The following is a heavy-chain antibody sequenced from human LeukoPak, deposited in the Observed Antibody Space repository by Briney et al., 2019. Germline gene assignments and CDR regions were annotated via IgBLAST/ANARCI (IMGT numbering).Heavy chain of an antibody. D-gene: IGHD7-27*01. V-gene: IGHV1-2*02. CDR2: IHPKSGDT. Sequence: ASMTVSFKTSGYTFTDHYFHWLRQAPGQGLEWMGWIHPKSGDTNYAERFQGRVFLTRDTSISTAYMELSSLRSDDTAVYYCARDHNWGPDYWGQGTLVSVSS. J-gene: IGHJ4*02. CDR1: GYTFTDHY. CDR3: ARDHNWGPDY.